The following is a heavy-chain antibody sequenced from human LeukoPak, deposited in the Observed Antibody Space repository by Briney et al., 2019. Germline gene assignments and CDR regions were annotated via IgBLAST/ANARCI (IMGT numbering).Heavy chain of an antibody. CDR3: ARDGGTRIAAAGNFDY. V-gene: IGHV3-30-3*01. J-gene: IGHJ4*02. Sequence: PGGSLRLSCAASGFTFSSYAMPWVRQAPGKGLEWVAVISYDGSNKYYADSVKGRFTISRDNSKNTLYLQMNSLRAEDTAVYYCARDGGTRIAAAGNFDYWGQGTLVTVSS. CDR2: ISYDGSNK. CDR1: GFTFSSYA. D-gene: IGHD6-13*01.